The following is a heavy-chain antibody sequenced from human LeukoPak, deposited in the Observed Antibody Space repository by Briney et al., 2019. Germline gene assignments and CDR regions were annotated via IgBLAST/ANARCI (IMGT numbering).Heavy chain of an antibody. CDR3: ARAIAARRRVGWDYFDY. CDR2: IYHSGST. V-gene: IGHV4-34*01. Sequence: PSETLSLTCAVYGGSFGGYYWSWIRQPPGKGLEWIGSIYHSGSTYYNPSLKSRVTISVDTSKNQFSLKLTSVTAADTAVYYCARAIAARRRVGWDYFDYWGQGTLVTVSS. J-gene: IGHJ4*02. CDR1: GGSFGGYY. D-gene: IGHD6-6*01.